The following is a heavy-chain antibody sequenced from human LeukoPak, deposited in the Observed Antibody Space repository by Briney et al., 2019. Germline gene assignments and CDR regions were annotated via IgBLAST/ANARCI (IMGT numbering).Heavy chain of an antibody. CDR2: IIPIFGTA. CDR3: ARASYCSSTSCSEDDNWFDP. Sequence: ASVKVSCKASGGTFSSYAISWVRQAPGQGLEWMGRIIPIFGTANYAQKFQGRVTITTDESTSTAYMELSSLRSEDTAVYYWARASYCSSTSCSEDDNWFDPWGQGTLVTVCS. J-gene: IGHJ5*02. D-gene: IGHD2-2*01. V-gene: IGHV1-69*05. CDR1: GGTFSSYA.